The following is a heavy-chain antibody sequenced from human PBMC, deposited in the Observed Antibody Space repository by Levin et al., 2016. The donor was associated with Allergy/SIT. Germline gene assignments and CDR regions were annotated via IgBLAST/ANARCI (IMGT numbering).Heavy chain of an antibody. V-gene: IGHV2-70*11. D-gene: IGHD3-10*01. CDR3: ARSCDVVRGINDFDY. CDR2: IDWNDNK. Sequence: WIRQPPGKALEWLARIDWNDNKYYSTSLNPRLIVSKDTSKNQVVLTMTNMEPEDTATYYCARSCDVVRGINDFDYWGPGILVTVSS. J-gene: IGHJ4*02.